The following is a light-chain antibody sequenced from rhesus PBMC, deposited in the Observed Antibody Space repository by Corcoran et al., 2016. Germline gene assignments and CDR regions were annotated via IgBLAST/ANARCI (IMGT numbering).Light chain of an antibody. V-gene: IGLV2-23*01. Sequence: QAALTQPPSVSGSPGQSVTIYCTGTSSDICTYNYVSWYQQHPGKAPKVIIYDVSKWPVGVSDRFSGSKSGNTASLTISGLQAEYEADYYCTSYASRHTFFFGGGTRLTVL. J-gene: IGLJ2*01. CDR1: SSDICTYNY. CDR3: TSYASRHTFF. CDR2: DVS.